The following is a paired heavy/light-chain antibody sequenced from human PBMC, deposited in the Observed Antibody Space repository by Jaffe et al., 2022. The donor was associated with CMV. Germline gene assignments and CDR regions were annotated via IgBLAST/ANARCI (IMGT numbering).Light chain of an antibody. Sequence: DIVMTQSPLSLPVTPGEPASISCRSSQSLLHSNGYNYLDWYLQKPGKSPQLLIYLGSNRASGVPDRFSGSGSGTDFTLKISRVEAEDVGVYYCMQALQTPLGFGPGTKVDIK. CDR1: QSLLHSNGYNY. J-gene: IGKJ3*01. V-gene: IGKV2-28*01. CDR2: LGS. CDR3: MQALQTPLG.
Heavy chain of an antibody. D-gene: IGHD1-1*01. CDR2: IWYDGSNK. J-gene: IGHJ6*02. V-gene: IGHV3-33*01. CDR1: GFTFSSYG. CDR3: ARDLGRPWDSERPWVFLYYYYGMDV. Sequence: QVQLVESGGGVVQPGRSLRLSCAASGFTFSSYGMHWVRQAPGKGLEWVAVIWYDGSNKYYADSVKGRFTISRDNSKNTLYLQMNSLRAEDTAVYYCARDLGRPWDSERPWVFLYYYYGMDVWGQGTTVTVSS.